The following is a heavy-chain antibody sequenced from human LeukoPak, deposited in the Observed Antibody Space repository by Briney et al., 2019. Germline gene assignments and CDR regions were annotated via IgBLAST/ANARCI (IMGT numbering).Heavy chain of an antibody. J-gene: IGHJ4*01. CDR1: GFLFSSYA. CDR2: ISFDESNE. V-gene: IGHV3-30*04. CDR3: ARDKYGTVTNNLDN. D-gene: IGHD4-11*01. Sequence: GGSLRLSCTASGFLFSSYAMHWVRQAPGKGLEWVAVISFDESNEDFLESVEGRFTISRDNSKNMVYLQMNSLRPEDTGVYFCARDKYGTVTNNLDNWGQGTLVTVSS.